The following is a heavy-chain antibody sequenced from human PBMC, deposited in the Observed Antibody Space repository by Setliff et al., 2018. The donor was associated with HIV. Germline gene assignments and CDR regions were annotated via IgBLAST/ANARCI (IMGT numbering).Heavy chain of an antibody. CDR3: AGGLVSQKVPFDP. Sequence: GASVKVSCKASGYTFTAYYLHWVRQAPGQGLEWMGGIIPIFGTTHYAQKFQGRVTVTADESTSTAYMELSSLGSEDTAVYYCAGGLVSQKVPFDPWGQGTLVTVSS. CDR1: GYTFTAYY. CDR2: IIPIFGTT. V-gene: IGHV1-69*13. D-gene: IGHD1-1*01. J-gene: IGHJ5*02.